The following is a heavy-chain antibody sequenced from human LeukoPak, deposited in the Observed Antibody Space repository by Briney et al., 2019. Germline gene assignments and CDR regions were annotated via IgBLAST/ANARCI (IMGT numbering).Heavy chain of an antibody. J-gene: IGHJ4*02. CDR3: AKAASWNSDITIFDY. Sequence: PGGSLRLSCAASGFSFSTYSMNWVRQAPGKGLEWVSSISSGGRYVYYADSVKGRFTISRDNAKNSLYLQMNSLRAEDMALYYCAKAASWNSDITIFDYWGQGTLVTVSS. CDR2: ISSGGRYV. D-gene: IGHD3-10*01. CDR1: GFSFSTYS. V-gene: IGHV3-21*04.